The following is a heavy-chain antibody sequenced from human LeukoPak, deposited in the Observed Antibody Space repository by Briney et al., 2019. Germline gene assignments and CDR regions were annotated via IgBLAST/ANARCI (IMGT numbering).Heavy chain of an antibody. V-gene: IGHV3-7*05. J-gene: IGHJ4*02. CDR1: GFTFSSYW. D-gene: IGHD3-22*01. Sequence: GGSLRLSCAASGFTFSSYWMSWVRQAPGKGLEWVANIKQDGSEKYYVDSVKGRFTISRDNAKTSLYLQMNSLRAEDTAVYYCARDYYYESSGSVYWGQGTLVTVSS. CDR3: ARDYYYESSGSVY. CDR2: IKQDGSEK.